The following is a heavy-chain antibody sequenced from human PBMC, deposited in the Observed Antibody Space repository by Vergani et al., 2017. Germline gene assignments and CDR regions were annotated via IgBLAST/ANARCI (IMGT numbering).Heavy chain of an antibody. CDR1: GGSFSGYY. CDR2: INHSGST. Sequence: QVQLQQWGAGLLKPSETLSLTCAVYGGSFSGYYWSWIRQPPGKGLEWIGEINHSGSTYYNPSLKSRVTISVDTSKNQFSLKLSSVTAADTAVYYCARGYKYSSGPLAWFDPWGQGTLVTVSS. CDR3: ARGYKYSSGPLAWFDP. V-gene: IGHV4-34*01. D-gene: IGHD6-19*01. J-gene: IGHJ5*02.